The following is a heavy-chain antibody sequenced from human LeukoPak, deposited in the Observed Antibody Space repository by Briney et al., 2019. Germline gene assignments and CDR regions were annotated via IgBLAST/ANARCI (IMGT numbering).Heavy chain of an antibody. V-gene: IGHV4-59*01. Sequence: SETLSLTCTVSGGSISSSYWSWIRQPPGKGLEWIGYIYYSGSTNYNPSLKSRVTISVDTSKNQFSLKLSSVTAADTAVYYCASELFRQDILTGSFFDYWGQGTLVTVSS. CDR2: IYYSGST. D-gene: IGHD3-9*01. CDR1: GGSISSSY. J-gene: IGHJ4*02. CDR3: ASELFRQDILTGSFFDY.